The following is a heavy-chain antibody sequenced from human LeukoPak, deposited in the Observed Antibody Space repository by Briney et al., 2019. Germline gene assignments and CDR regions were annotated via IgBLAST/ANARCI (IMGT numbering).Heavy chain of an antibody. V-gene: IGHV5-51*01. J-gene: IGHJ4*02. CDR2: IYPGDSDT. CDR1: GYSFTSYW. CDR3: ASLYDSSGYPSYFDY. Sequence: GESLKISCKGSGYSFTSYWIGWVRQMPGKGLEWMGIIYPGDSDTRYSPSFQGQVTISADKSISTAYPQWSSLKASDTAMYYCASLYDSSGYPSYFDYWGQGTLVTVSS. D-gene: IGHD3-22*01.